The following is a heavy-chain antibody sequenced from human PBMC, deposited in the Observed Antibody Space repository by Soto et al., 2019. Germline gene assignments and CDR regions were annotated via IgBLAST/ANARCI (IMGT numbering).Heavy chain of an antibody. CDR2: IYHVGTT. J-gene: IGHJ4*02. CDR1: GDSLSTSNW. D-gene: IGHD4-17*01. Sequence: QVQLQESGPGLVKPSETLSLTCAVSGDSLSTSNWWTWVRQSPGKGLEWIGQIYHVGTTSYSPALRGRGAISVDKSKTQFSLTLTSINAADTAVYYCARASYGLGYFDYWGQGTLVAVSS. CDR3: ARASYGLGYFDY. V-gene: IGHV4-4*02.